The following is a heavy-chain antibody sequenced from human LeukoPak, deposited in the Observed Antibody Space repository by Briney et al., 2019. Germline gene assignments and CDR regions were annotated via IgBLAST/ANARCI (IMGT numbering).Heavy chain of an antibody. CDR1: GFAFSSYA. J-gene: IGHJ4*02. CDR3: ARDKAVGPTHFDY. D-gene: IGHD1-26*01. V-gene: IGHV3-23*01. CDR2: IDGGGGST. Sequence: PGGSLRLSCTASGFAFSSYAMSWVRQAPGVGLEWVSAIDGGGGSTWHADSVKGRFTISRDNAKNSLYLQMNSLRAEDTAVYYCARDKAVGPTHFDYWGQGTVVTVSS.